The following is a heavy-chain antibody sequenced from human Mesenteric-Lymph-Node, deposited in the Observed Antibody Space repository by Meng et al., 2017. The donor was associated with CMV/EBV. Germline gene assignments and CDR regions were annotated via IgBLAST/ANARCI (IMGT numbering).Heavy chain of an antibody. J-gene: IGHJ6*02. V-gene: IGHV3-73*01. CDR2: IRSKANSYAT. CDR3: TRRAEYYYYGMDV. CDR1: GFTFSGSA. Sequence: GESLKISCAASGFTFSGSAIHWVRQASGKGLEWVGRIRSKANSYATAYAASVKGRFTISRDDSKNTAYLQMNSLKTEDTAVYYCTRRAEYYYYGMDVWGQGTTVTVSS.